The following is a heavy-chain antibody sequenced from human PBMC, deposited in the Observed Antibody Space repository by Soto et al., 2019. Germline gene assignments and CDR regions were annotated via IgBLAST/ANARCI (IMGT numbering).Heavy chain of an antibody. CDR2: IYHSGSS. CDR1: GGSVSSGGYS. CDR3: ASFKVNDREIDY. J-gene: IGHJ4*02. V-gene: IGHV4-30-2*01. Sequence: SETLSLTCAVSGGSVSSGGYSWSWIRQPPGKGLEWIGYIYHSGSSYYNPSLKSRVTISVDRSKNQFSLKLSSVTAADTAMYYCASFKVNDREIDYWGQGTLVTVSS.